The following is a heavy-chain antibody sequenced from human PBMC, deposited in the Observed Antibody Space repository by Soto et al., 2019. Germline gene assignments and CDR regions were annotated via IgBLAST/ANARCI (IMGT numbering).Heavy chain of an antibody. D-gene: IGHD6-13*01. CDR3: ARAPSSSLAFDI. J-gene: IGHJ3*02. CDR1: GDSISSGDYY. V-gene: IGHV4-30-4*01. CDR2: IYYSGNT. Sequence: PSETLSLTCTVSGDSISSGDYYWSWIRQPPGKGLEWIGCIYYSGNTYYNPSLKRRFSISVDTSKNQFSLQLSSVTPEDTAVYYCARAPSSSLAFDIWGQGTMVTVSS.